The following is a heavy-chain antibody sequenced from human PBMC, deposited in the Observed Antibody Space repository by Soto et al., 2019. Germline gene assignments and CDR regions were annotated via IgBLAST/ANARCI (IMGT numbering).Heavy chain of an antibody. D-gene: IGHD6-6*01. J-gene: IGHJ5*02. CDR2: IDPSDSYT. Sequence: GESLKISCKGSGYSFTRYWISWVRQMPGKGLEWMGRIDPSDSYTNYSPSFQGHVTISADKSISTAYLQWSSLKASDTAMYYCARRQLATLDWFDPWGQGTLVTVSS. CDR1: GYSFTRYW. V-gene: IGHV5-10-1*01. CDR3: ARRQLATLDWFDP.